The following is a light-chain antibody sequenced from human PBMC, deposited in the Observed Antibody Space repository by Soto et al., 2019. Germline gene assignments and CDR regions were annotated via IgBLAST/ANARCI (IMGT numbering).Light chain of an antibody. Sequence: QSALTQPASVSGSPGQSITISCTGTSSDVGGYNYVSWYQQHPGKAPKLMIYDVSDRPSGVSNRFSGSKSGNTASLTISGLQAEDGADYYCSSYTSSSSLVFGGGTQLTVL. CDR1: SSDVGGYNY. V-gene: IGLV2-14*01. CDR3: SSYTSSSSLV. J-gene: IGLJ2*01. CDR2: DVS.